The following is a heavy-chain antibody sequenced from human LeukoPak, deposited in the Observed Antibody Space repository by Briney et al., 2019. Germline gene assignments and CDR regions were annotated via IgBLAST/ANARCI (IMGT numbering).Heavy chain of an antibody. V-gene: IGHV3-30*02. CDR3: ARGGSQGVDY. CDR1: GFTFSSYA. CDR2: IRYDGSNK. D-gene: IGHD1-26*01. J-gene: IGHJ4*02. Sequence: GGSLRLSCAASGFTFSSYAMSWVRQAPGKGLEWVAFIRYDGSNKYYADSVKGRFTISRDNAKNSLYLQMNSLRAEDTAVYYCARGGSQGVDYWGQGTLVTVSS.